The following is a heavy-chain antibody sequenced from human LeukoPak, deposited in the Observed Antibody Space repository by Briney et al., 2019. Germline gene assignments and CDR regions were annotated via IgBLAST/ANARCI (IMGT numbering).Heavy chain of an antibody. CDR2: IWHDGSNK. CDR1: GFTFSSYA. V-gene: IGHV3-33*01. Sequence: PGRSLRLSCAASGFTFSSYAMHWVRQAPGKGLEWVAVIWHDGSNKYHADSVRGRFSISRDNSKNTLDLQMNSLGAEDTAVYYCARGAYCSTTSCYALFSNGMDVWGQGTTVTVSS. CDR3: ARGAYCSTTSCYALFSNGMDV. D-gene: IGHD2-2*01. J-gene: IGHJ6*02.